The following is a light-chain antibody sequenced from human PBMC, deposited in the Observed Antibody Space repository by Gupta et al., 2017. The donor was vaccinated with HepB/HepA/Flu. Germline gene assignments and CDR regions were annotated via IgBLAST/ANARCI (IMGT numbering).Light chain of an antibody. CDR3: QQRSNWPL. Sequence: IVLTQSPATLSLSPGERATLSCRASQSVSSYLAWYQQTPGQAPRLLIYDASNMATGIPARFSGSGSGTDFTLTISSLEPEDFAVYYCQQRSNWPLFGQGTRLEIK. V-gene: IGKV3-11*01. CDR2: DAS. CDR1: QSVSSY. J-gene: IGKJ5*01.